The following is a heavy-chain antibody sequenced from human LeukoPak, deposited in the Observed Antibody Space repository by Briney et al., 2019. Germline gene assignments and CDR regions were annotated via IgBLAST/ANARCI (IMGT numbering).Heavy chain of an antibody. CDR1: GFTFSSYW. CDR2: INSDGSST. Sequence: PGGSLRLSCAASGFTFSSYWMYWVRQAPWKGPVWVSRINSDGSSTTYADSVKGRFTISRDNAKNTLYLQMNSLRAEDTAVYYCARDPGGAGLYFDYWGQGTLVTVSS. D-gene: IGHD3-10*01. V-gene: IGHV3-74*01. CDR3: ARDPGGAGLYFDY. J-gene: IGHJ4*02.